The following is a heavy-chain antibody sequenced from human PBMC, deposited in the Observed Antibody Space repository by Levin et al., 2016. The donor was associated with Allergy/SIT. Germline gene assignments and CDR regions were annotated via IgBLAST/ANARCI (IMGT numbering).Heavy chain of an antibody. J-gene: IGHJ6*02. CDR3: ARERVAGGVIDSYFSGMDV. Sequence: ETLSLTCATSGFYFDSYALTWVRQAPGKGLECVSAISTSGGGTFYADSVKGRFTISRVSSKTTVYLQMRSLRAEDSATYYCARERVAGGVIDSYFSGMDVWGPGTTVTVSS. V-gene: IGHV3-23*01. D-gene: IGHD3-16*02. CDR1: GFYFDSYA. CDR2: ISTSGGGT.